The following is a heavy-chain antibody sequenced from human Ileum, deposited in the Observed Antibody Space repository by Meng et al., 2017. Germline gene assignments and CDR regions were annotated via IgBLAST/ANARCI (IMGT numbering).Heavy chain of an antibody. D-gene: IGHD3-10*02. J-gene: IGHJ2*01. V-gene: IGHV4-4*02. CDR1: GASLESNNW. CDR3: ARADYVRYFDL. CDR2: VYHSGST. Sequence: QLQESGPGLVKPSETRSLTCAASGASLESNNWCTWIRPPPGQGLEWIGEVYHSGSTHYNPSLQSRVTISIDNSKNRFSLSLNSVTAADTAIYYCARADYVRYFDLWGRGTLVTVSS.